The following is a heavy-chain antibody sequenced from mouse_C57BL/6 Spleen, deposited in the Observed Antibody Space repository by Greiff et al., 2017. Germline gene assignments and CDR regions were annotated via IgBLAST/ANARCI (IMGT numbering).Heavy chain of an antibody. CDR1: GFTFSSYG. D-gene: IGHD2-4*01. J-gene: IGHJ2*01. V-gene: IGHV5-6*02. CDR2: ISSGGSYT. CDR3: ASMITTFFDY. Sequence: DVMLVESGGDLVKPGGSLKLSCAASGFTFSSYGMSWVRQTPDKRLEWVATISSGGSYTYYPDSVKGRFTISRDNAKNTLYLQMNRLKSYYTAMYYCASMITTFFDYWGQGTTLTVSS.